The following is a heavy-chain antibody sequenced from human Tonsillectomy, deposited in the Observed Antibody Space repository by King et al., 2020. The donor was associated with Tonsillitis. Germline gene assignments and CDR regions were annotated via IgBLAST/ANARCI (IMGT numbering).Heavy chain of an antibody. CDR3: TRDLYWNLFDL. CDR2: VKEDGSGA. CDR1: GFTFSSYW. D-gene: IGHD2/OR15-2a*01. Sequence: VQLVESGGGLVQPGGSLRLSCVASGFTFSSYWMHWVRQAPGKGLVWVSRVKEDGSGATYADSVKGRFTISRDNAKNTLYLQMNSLRVDDTALYYCTRDLYWNLFDLWGQGTLVTVSS. J-gene: IGHJ4*02. V-gene: IGHV3-74*01.